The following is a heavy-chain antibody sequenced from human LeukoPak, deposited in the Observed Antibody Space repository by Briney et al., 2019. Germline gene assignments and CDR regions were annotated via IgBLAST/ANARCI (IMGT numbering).Heavy chain of an antibody. J-gene: IGHJ4*02. D-gene: IGHD4-23*01. CDR2: INPNSGAT. CDR3: AREAPDYSGKKYHFDY. CDR1: GYTFTGYY. V-gene: IGHV1-2*02. Sequence: ASVKVSCKASGYTFTGYYIHWVRQAPGQGLEWMGWINPNSGATNYAQKFQGRVTMTRDTSISTAYMELSRLRSDDTALYYCAREAPDYSGKKYHFDYWGQGFLVAVSS.